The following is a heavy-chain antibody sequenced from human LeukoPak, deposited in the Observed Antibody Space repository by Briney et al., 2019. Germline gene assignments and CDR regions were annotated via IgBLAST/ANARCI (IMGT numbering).Heavy chain of an antibody. V-gene: IGHV3-23*01. CDR1: GGAISSTNYY. CDR2: ISGSGGST. CDR3: AKGDDYANGNLG. D-gene: IGHD3-16*01. J-gene: IGHJ4*02. Sequence: PSETLSLTCTVSGGAISSTNYYWGWIRQPPGKGLEWVSGISGSGGSTYYADSVKGRFTISRDNSKNTLYLQMNSLRAEDTAVYFCAKGDDYANGNLGWGQGTLVTVSS.